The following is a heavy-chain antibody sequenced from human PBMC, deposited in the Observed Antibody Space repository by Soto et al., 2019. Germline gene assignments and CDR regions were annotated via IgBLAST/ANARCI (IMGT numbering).Heavy chain of an antibody. CDR3: AGALENPYFYYGLNV. V-gene: IGHV3-48*03. CDR1: GFMFDSYA. Sequence: EVQLVESGGGLVQPGGSLRLSCVASGFMFDSYAMNWVRQAPGKGLEWVSYISPGGDRIYYAESLKGRITISRDNARNSLSLQMNILRVEDTATYYCAGALENPYFYYGLNVWGQGTTVTVSS. CDR2: ISPGGDRI. D-gene: IGHD1-1*01. J-gene: IGHJ6*02.